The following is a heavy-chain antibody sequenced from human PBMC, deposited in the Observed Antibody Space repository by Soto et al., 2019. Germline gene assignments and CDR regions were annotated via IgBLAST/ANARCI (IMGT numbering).Heavy chain of an antibody. V-gene: IGHV4-4*07. Sequence: SETLSLTCTVSGGSINSYYWTWIRQPAGKGLEWIGLIDTSGTTNYNPSLKSRVTMSVDTSKNQSSLKLTSVTAADTAMYYCARGFGSSWYYFDYWGRGTLVTVSS. CDR3: ARGFGSSWYYFDY. CDR2: IDTSGTT. D-gene: IGHD6-13*01. J-gene: IGHJ4*02. CDR1: GGSINSYY.